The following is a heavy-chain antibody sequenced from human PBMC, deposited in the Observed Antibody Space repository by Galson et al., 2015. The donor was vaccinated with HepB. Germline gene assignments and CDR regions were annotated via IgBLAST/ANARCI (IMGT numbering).Heavy chain of an antibody. Sequence: SLRLSCAASGFTFSSYAMSWVRQAPGKGLEWVSAISGSGGSTYYADSVKGRFTISRDNSKNTLYLQMNSLRAEDTAVYYCAKAQGIVVVPSYFDYWGQGTLVTVSS. V-gene: IGHV3-23*01. CDR1: GFTFSSYA. J-gene: IGHJ4*02. CDR2: ISGSGGST. D-gene: IGHD2-2*01. CDR3: AKAQGIVVVPSYFDY.